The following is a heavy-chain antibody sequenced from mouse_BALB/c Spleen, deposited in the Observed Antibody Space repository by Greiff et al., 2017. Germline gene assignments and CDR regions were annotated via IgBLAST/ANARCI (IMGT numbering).Heavy chain of an antibody. V-gene: IGHV1S81*02. CDR1: GYTFTSYY. D-gene: IGHD1-2*01. Sequence: QVQLQQSGAELVKPGASVKLSCKASGYTFTSYYMYWVKQRPGQGLEWIGEINPSNGGTNFNEKFKSKATLTVDKSSSTAYMQLSSLTSVDSAVYYCTSWAATEDYAMDYWGQGTSVTVSS. CDR3: TSWAATEDYAMDY. J-gene: IGHJ4*01. CDR2: INPSNGGT.